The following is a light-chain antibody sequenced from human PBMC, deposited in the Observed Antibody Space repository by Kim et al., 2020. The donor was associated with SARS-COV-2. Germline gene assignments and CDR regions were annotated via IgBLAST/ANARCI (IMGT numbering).Light chain of an antibody. J-gene: IGKJ5*01. Sequence: SPGEGATLSCRASESVGRNYLAWYQQKSGQAPRLLIYGASTRATGVPDRFSGSGSGTDFTLTISRLEPEDFAVYYCQQYDESPITFGQGTRLEIK. CDR1: ESVGRNY. CDR2: GAS. CDR3: QQYDESPIT. V-gene: IGKV3-20*01.